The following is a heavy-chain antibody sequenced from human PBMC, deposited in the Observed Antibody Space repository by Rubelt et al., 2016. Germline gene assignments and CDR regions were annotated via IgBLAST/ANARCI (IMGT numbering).Heavy chain of an antibody. CDR1: GYTFTSYY. D-gene: IGHD3-3*01. J-gene: IGHJ5*02. V-gene: IGHV1-46*01. CDR3: ARSPRYDFEDNWFDP. CDR2: INPSGGST. Sequence: QVQLVQSGAEVKKPGASVKVSCKASGYTFTSYYMHWVRQAPGQGLEWMGIINPSGGSTSYAQKFPGRVTMTRDTSTSTVYMELSSLRSEDTAVYDCARSPRYDFEDNWFDPWGQGTLVTVSS.